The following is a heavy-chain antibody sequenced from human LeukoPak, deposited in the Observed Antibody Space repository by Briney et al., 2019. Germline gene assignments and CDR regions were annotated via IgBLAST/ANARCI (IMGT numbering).Heavy chain of an antibody. CDR3: ARGYCSGGGCSSVENWFDP. V-gene: IGHV1-2*06. CDR2: INPNSGGT. J-gene: IGHJ5*02. CDR1: GYTFTGYY. D-gene: IGHD2-15*01. Sequence: ASVKVSCKASGYTFTGYYIFWVRHAPGQGLKGMGRINPNSGGTQYAQEFQGRVTMTRDTSISTAYMELSRLRSDDTAVYSCARGYCSGGGCSSVENWFDPWGQGTLVTVSS.